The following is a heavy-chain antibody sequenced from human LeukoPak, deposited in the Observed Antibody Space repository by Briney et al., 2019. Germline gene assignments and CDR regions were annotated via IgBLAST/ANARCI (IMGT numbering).Heavy chain of an antibody. CDR1: GFTFSSYE. D-gene: IGHD5-18*01. CDR2: ISSSGSTM. Sequence: AGGSLRLSCAASGFTFSSYEMNWVRQAPGKGLEWVSYISSSGSTMYYADSVKGRFTISRDNAKNSLYLQMNSLRAEDTAVYYCARGGRYSSFDYWGQGTLVTVSS. J-gene: IGHJ4*02. V-gene: IGHV3-48*03. CDR3: ARGGRYSSFDY.